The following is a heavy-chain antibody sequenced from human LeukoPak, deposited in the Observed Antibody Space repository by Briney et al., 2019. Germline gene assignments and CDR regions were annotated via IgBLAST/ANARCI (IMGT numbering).Heavy chain of an antibody. Sequence: SETLSLTCAVYGGSFSGYYWSWIRQPPGKGLEWIGEINHSGSTNYNPSLKSRVTISVDTSKNQFSLKLSSVTAADTAVYYCASRYESVRYYYMDVWGKGPRSPSP. CDR2: INHSGST. V-gene: IGHV4-34*01. CDR3: ASRYESVRYYYMDV. D-gene: IGHD2-2*01. CDR1: GGSFSGYY. J-gene: IGHJ6*03.